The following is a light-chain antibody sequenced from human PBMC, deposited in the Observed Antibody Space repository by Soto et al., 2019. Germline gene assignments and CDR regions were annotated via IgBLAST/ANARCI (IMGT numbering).Light chain of an antibody. Sequence: QSVLTQPPSASGTPGQRVTISCSGSRSNIGSEYVYWYQQVPGTAPKLLIYRNNQRPSGVPDRFSGSKSGTSASLAISGLRSEDEADYYCAAWDDTRSGHVVFGGGTKVTVL. J-gene: IGLJ2*01. CDR3: AAWDDTRSGHVV. CDR2: RNN. V-gene: IGLV1-47*01. CDR1: RSNIGSEY.